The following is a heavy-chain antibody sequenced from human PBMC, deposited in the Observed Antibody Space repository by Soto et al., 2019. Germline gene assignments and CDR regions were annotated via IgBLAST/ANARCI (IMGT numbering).Heavy chain of an antibody. V-gene: IGHV4-59*01. CDR2: IYYSGST. J-gene: IGHJ4*02. D-gene: IGHD3-22*01. Sequence: SETLSLTCTVSGGSISSYYWSWIRQPPGKGLEWIGYIYYSGSTNYNPSLKSRVTISVDTSKNQFSLKLSSVTAADTAVYYCASSDTDYYDSSGYLGYWGQGTLVTV. CDR1: GGSISSYY. CDR3: ASSDTDYYDSSGYLGY.